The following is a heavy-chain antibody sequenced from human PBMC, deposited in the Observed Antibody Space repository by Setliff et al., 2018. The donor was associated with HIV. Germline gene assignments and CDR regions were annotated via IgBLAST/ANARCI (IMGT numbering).Heavy chain of an antibody. CDR3: ARAGLQFLEWLYYFDY. CDR2: ITSSSSYI. V-gene: IGHV3-21*01. D-gene: IGHD3-3*01. Sequence: GGSLRLSCAASRFTFSSYSMNWVRQAPGKGLEWVSSITSSSSYIYYADSVKGRFTISRDNAKNSLYLQMNSLRAEDTAVYYCARAGLQFLEWLYYFDYWGQGTLVTVSS. CDR1: RFTFSSYS. J-gene: IGHJ4*02.